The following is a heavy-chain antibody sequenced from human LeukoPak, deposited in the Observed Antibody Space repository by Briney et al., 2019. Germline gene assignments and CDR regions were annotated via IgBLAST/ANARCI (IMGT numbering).Heavy chain of an antibody. CDR3: AKATGGSPNDAFDI. V-gene: IGHV3-23*01. J-gene: IGHJ3*02. CDR2: ISGSGGST. CDR1: GFTFSSYA. D-gene: IGHD2-15*01. Sequence: GGSLGLSCAASGFTFSSYAMSWVRQAPGKGLEWVSAISGSGGSTYYADPVKGRFTISRDDSKNTLYLQMNSLRAEDTAVYYCAKATGGSPNDAFDIWGQGTMVTVSS.